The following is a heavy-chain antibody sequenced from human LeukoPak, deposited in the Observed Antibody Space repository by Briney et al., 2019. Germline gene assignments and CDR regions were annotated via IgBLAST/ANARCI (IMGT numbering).Heavy chain of an antibody. CDR2: INHRGDT. Sequence: SETLSLTCAVYGGSFSAYYWSWLRQSPGKGLEWIAEINHRGDTNYNPSVKSRVSISVDTSKNQFSLKVTSLTAADTAVYYCARGPTISETGYFDYWGQGTLVTVSS. CDR1: GGSFSAYY. D-gene: IGHD1-1*01. V-gene: IGHV4-34*01. J-gene: IGHJ4*03. CDR3: ARGPTISETGYFDY.